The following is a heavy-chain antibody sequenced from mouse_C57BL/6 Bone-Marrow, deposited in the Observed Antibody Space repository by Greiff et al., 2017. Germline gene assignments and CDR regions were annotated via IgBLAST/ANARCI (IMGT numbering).Heavy chain of an antibody. Sequence: DVQLVESGGGLVKPGGSLKLSCAASGFTFSSYAMSWVRQTPEKRLEWVATISDGGSYTYYPDNVKGRFTISRDNAKNNLYLQMSHLKSEDTAMYYCASYLYGSSYQFAYWGQGTLVTVSA. D-gene: IGHD1-1*01. CDR1: GFTFSSYA. CDR3: ASYLYGSSYQFAY. V-gene: IGHV5-4*01. J-gene: IGHJ3*01. CDR2: ISDGGSYT.